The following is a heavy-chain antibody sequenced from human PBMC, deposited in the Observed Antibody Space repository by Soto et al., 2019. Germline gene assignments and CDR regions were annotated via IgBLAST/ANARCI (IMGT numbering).Heavy chain of an antibody. V-gene: IGHV3-23*01. CDR2: ISGRGGST. Sequence: EVQLLESGGGLVQPGGSLRLSCAASGFTFSSYAMSWVRQAPGKGLEWVSGISGRGGSTYYADSVKGRLSISRDNSKNTLYLQMNSLRADDTAVYYCAKGGSGWPDYFDYWGQGTLVTVSS. CDR1: GFTFSSYA. D-gene: IGHD6-19*01. J-gene: IGHJ4*02. CDR3: AKGGSGWPDYFDY.